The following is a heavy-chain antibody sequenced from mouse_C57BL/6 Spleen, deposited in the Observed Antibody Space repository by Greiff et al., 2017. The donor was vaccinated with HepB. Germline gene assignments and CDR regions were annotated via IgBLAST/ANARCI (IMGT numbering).Heavy chain of an antibody. V-gene: IGHV1-82*01. CDR3: ARRNYGSSSYAMDY. D-gene: IGHD1-1*01. CDR1: GYAFSSSW. J-gene: IGHJ4*01. CDR2: IYPGDGDT. Sequence: VQLVESGPELVKPGASVKISCKASGYAFSSSWMNWVKQRPGKGLEWIGRIYPGDGDTNYNGKFKGKATLTADKSSSTAYMQLSSLTSEDSAVYFCARRNYGSSSYAMDYWGQGTSVTVSS.